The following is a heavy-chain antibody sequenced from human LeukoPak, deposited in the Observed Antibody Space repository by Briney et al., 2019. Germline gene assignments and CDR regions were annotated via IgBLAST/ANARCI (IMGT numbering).Heavy chain of an antibody. CDR1: GYTFTGYY. D-gene: IGHD6-6*01. V-gene: IGHV1-2*02. Sequence: ASVKVSCKASGYTFTGYYMHWVRQAPGQGLEWMGWINPNSGGTNYAQKFQGRVTMTRDTSISTAYMELSRLRSDDTAVYYCARETPTEYSSSSGIGAFDIWGQGTMVTVSS. J-gene: IGHJ3*02. CDR3: ARETPTEYSSSSGIGAFDI. CDR2: INPNSGGT.